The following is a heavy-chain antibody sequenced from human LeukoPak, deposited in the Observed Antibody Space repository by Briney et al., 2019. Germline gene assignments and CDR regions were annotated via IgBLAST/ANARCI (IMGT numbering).Heavy chain of an antibody. CDR1: GGTFSSYA. Sequence: SVKVSCKASGGTFSSYAISWVRQAPGQGLEWMGGIIPIFGTANYAQKFQGRVTITADKSTGTAYMELSSLRSEDTAVYYCARGMDIVVVPAATGLFDYWGQGTLVTVSS. CDR3: ARGMDIVVVPAATGLFDY. V-gene: IGHV1-69*06. J-gene: IGHJ4*02. CDR2: IIPIFGTA. D-gene: IGHD2-2*03.